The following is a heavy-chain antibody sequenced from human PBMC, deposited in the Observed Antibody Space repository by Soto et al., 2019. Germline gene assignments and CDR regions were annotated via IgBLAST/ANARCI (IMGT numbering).Heavy chain of an antibody. CDR3: TATSTSAMDV. Sequence: LGESLKISCKGSQYNFMNFWVGWVRQMPGKGLEWMGIIFPADSDTRFSPSFQGRVTMSVDKSTYTAYLQWSSLEASDTAIYYCTATSTSAMDVWGQGTPVTVSS. V-gene: IGHV5-51*01. CDR2: IFPADSDT. CDR1: QYNFMNFW. D-gene: IGHD1-26*01. J-gene: IGHJ6*02.